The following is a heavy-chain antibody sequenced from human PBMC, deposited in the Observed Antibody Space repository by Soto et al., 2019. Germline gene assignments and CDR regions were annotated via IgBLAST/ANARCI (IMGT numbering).Heavy chain of an antibody. J-gene: IGHJ6*03. D-gene: IGHD3-9*01. V-gene: IGHV1-2*04. Sequence: ASVKVSCKASGYTFAGYYMHWVRQAPGQGLEWMGWINPNSGGTNYAQKFQGWVTMTRDTSIRTAYMELSRLRSDDTAVYYCARESLTRYDILTGYLGGGYYYYMDVWGKGTTVTV. CDR1: GYTFAGYY. CDR3: ARESLTRYDILTGYLGGGYYYYMDV. CDR2: INPNSGGT.